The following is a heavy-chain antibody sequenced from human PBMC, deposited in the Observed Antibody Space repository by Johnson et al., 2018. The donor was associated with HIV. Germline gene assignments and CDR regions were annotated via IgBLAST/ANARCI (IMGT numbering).Heavy chain of an antibody. J-gene: IGHJ3*02. Sequence: VQLVESGGGLVQPGGSLRLSCGASAFTFSSNDMKWVRQAPGKGLEWVSPISGSDHSTYYADSVRGRFTISRDNSKNTVYLHMNNLRAEDTAVYYCARDLAYNSRWTGAFDIWGQGTMVTVSS. CDR3: ARDLAYNSRWTGAFDI. D-gene: IGHD6-13*01. V-gene: IGHV3-23*04. CDR2: ISGSDHST. CDR1: AFTFSSND.